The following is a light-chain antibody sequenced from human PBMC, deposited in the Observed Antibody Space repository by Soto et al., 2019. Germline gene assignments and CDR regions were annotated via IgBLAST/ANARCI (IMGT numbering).Light chain of an antibody. J-gene: IGKJ1*01. V-gene: IGKV1-27*01. CDR3: QKYDSAPRT. Sequence: EIQMTQSPSALSASVGDRVTITCRASQGISNYLAWYQQKPGKVPKLLIYTASTLQSGVPSRFSGGGSGTDFTLTISSLQPEDVATYYCQKYDSAPRTFGQGTKVDIK. CDR2: TAS. CDR1: QGISNY.